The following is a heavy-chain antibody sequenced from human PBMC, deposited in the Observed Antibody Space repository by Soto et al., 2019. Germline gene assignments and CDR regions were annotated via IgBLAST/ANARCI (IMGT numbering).Heavy chain of an antibody. CDR3: AKDAVSGDGIWLLDS. CDR1: GFTFTNYA. V-gene: IGHV3-23*01. CDR2: LLRSGSTT. D-gene: IGHD4-17*01. J-gene: IGHJ4*02. Sequence: GALRLSCAASGFTFTNYAMTWARQAPGKGLEWVSSLLRSGSTTYYADSVKGRFTISSDISANSLYLQMDSLRAEDTAVYYCAKDAVSGDGIWLLDSWGQGTVVTVSS.